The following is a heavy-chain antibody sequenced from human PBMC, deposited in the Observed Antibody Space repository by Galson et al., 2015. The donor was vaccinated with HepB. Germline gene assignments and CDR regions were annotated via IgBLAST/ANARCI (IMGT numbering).Heavy chain of an antibody. V-gene: IGHV3-21*01. J-gene: IGHJ4*02. CDR3: AALLWFGDQVPY. Sequence: SLRLSCAASGFTFSSYSMNWVRQAPGKGLEWVSSISSSSSYIYYADSVKGRFTISRDNAKNSLYLQMNSLRAEDTAVYYCAALLWFGDQVPYWGQGTLVTVSS. CDR1: GFTFSSYS. D-gene: IGHD3-10*01. CDR2: ISSSSSYI.